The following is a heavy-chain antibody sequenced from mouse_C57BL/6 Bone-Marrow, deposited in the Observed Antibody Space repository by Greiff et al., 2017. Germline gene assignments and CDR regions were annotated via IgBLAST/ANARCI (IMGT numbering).Heavy chain of an antibody. D-gene: IGHD2-4*01. CDR2: IYPGGGST. J-gene: IGHJ1*01. CDR3: ARCDYDAFDD. Sequence: VQLQQSGAELVRPGTSVKMSCKASGYTFTDYWIGWAKQRPGHGLEWIGDIYPGGGSTNYNEKFKGKATLTADKSSSTAYMQFSSLTSEDSAIYYCARCDYDAFDDWGQGTTVTVSS. V-gene: IGHV1-63*01. CDR1: GYTFTDYW.